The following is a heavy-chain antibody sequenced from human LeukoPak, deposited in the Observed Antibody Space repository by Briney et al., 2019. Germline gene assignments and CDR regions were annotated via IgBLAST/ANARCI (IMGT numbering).Heavy chain of an antibody. J-gene: IGHJ5*02. CDR1: GFTFGSYW. Sequence: SGGSLRLSCAASGFTFGSYWMSWVRQAPGKGLEWVANIKQDGSEKYYVDPVKGRFTISRDNAKNSLYLQMNSLRAEDTAVYYCAREPYYGPFDPWAREPWSPSPQ. V-gene: IGHV3-7*01. CDR2: IKQDGSEK. D-gene: IGHD3-10*01. CDR3: AREPYYGPFDP.